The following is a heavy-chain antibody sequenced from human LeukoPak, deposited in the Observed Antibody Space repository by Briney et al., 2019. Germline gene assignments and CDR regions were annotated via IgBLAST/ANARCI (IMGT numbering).Heavy chain of an antibody. CDR2: ISGSGGST. J-gene: IGHJ4*02. CDR3: SLRGGDY. Sequence: GGSRRLSFAAPGFTFSSYAMSGVRQPPGKGLEWVSAISGSGGSTYYADSVKGRFTISRDNSKNTLYLQMNSLRAEDTAVYYCSLRGGDYWGQGTLVTVSS. CDR1: GFTFSSYA. V-gene: IGHV3-23*01.